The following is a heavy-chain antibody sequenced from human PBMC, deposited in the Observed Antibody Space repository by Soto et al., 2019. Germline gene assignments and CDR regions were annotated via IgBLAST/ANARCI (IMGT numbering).Heavy chain of an antibody. D-gene: IGHD1-26*01. CDR2: IYYSGST. Sequence: SETISLACAVCGDSISSCGYYGAWNRKPPGKGLEWIGSIYYSGSTYYNPSLKSRVTISVDTSKNQFSLKLSSVTAADTAVYYCARHQNSGSYVIGAFDIWGQGTMVTVSS. V-gene: IGHV4-39*01. J-gene: IGHJ3*02. CDR3: ARHQNSGSYVIGAFDI. CDR1: GDSISSCGYY.